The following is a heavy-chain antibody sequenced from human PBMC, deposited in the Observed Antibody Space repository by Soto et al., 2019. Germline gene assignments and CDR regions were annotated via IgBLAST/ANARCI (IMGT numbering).Heavy chain of an antibody. CDR3: ARTPAMVRGVIITKIQYFQH. D-gene: IGHD3-10*01. J-gene: IGHJ1*01. Sequence: ASVKVSCKASGYTFTSYDINWVRQATGQGLEWMRWMNPNSGNTGYAQKFQGRVTMTRNTSISTAYMELSSLRSEDTAVYYCARTPAMVRGVIITKIQYFQHWGQGTLVTVSS. CDR2: MNPNSGNT. V-gene: IGHV1-8*01. CDR1: GYTFTSYD.